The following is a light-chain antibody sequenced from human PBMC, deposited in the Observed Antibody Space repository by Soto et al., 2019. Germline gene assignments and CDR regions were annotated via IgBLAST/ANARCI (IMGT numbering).Light chain of an antibody. J-gene: IGLJ2*01. V-gene: IGLV6-57*04. CDR2: ENN. Sequence: NFMLTQPQSVSESPGKTVIISCTRSSGSISSNYVQWYQQRPGSAPTNVIYENNQRPSGVPDRFSGSIDSSSRSASLIISGLKSEDEADYYCQSYDTNRVIFGRGTKVTVL. CDR3: QSYDTNRVI. CDR1: SGSISSNY.